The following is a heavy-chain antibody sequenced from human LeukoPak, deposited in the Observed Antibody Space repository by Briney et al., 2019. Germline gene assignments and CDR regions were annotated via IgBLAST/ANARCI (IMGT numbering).Heavy chain of an antibody. D-gene: IGHD1-26*01. J-gene: IGHJ2*01. CDR1: GGSIRSDY. Sequence: SETLSLTCTVSGGSIRSDYWNWIRQPPGKGLEWIGSIYYSGSTYYNPSLMSRVTISVDTSKNQFSLKLTSVTAADTAVYCCARREVGAYWYFDLWGHGTLVTVSS. V-gene: IGHV4-59*08. CDR2: IYYSGST. CDR3: ARREVGAYWYFDL.